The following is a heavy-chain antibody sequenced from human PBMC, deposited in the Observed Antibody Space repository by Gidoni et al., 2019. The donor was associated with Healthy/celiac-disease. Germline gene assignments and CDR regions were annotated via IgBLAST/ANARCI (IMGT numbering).Heavy chain of an antibody. J-gene: IGHJ6*02. Sequence: EVQLVESGGGLVQPGGSLRLSCAASGFTFSSYAMSWVRQAPGKGLELGSAISGSGGSTYYADSVKGRFTISRDNSKNTLYLQMNSLRAEDTAVYYCATLPLFWSGYQHYGMDVWGQGTTVTVSS. CDR1: GFTFSSYA. CDR3: ATLPLFWSGYQHYGMDV. V-gene: IGHV3-23*04. CDR2: ISGSGGST. D-gene: IGHD3-3*01.